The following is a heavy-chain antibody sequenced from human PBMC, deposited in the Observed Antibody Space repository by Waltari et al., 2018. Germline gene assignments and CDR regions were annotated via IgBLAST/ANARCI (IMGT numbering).Heavy chain of an antibody. CDR2: VHGSGRT. V-gene: IGHV4-4*02. CDR1: GDSMGVTHW. CDR3: ARDRGRGLYLDT. J-gene: IGHJ4*02. D-gene: IGHD2-15*01. Sequence: QLQLQESGPGLVKHSGTLSLIFAVPGDSMGVTHWWSWVRQSPGKGLEWIGQVHGSGRTNYNPSFASRVTVSLDTSTYHFALKLTSATAADTALYFCARDRGRGLYLDTWGQGTLVTVSP.